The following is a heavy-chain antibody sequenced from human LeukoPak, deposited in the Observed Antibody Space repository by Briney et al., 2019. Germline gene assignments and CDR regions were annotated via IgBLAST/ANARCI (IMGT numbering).Heavy chain of an antibody. D-gene: IGHD2/OR15-2a*01. V-gene: IGHV1-58*01. CDR3: ARGRYYSSWWFDP. Sequence: VASVKVSCKASGFTFTSSAVQWVRQARGQRLEWIGWIVVGSGNTNYAQKFQERVTITRDMSTSTAYMELSSLRSEDTAVYYCARGRYYSSWWFDPWGQGTLVTVSS. CDR2: IVVGSGNT. J-gene: IGHJ5*02. CDR1: GFTFTSSA.